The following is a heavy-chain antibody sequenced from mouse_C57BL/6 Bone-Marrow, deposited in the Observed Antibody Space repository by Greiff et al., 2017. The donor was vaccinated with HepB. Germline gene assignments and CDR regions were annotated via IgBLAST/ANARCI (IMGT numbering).Heavy chain of an antibody. V-gene: IGHV5-9-1*02. J-gene: IGHJ1*03. CDR3: TRETLWYFDV. Sequence: EVKLVESGEGLVKPGGSLKLSCAASGFTFSSYAMSWVRQTPEKRLEWVAYISSGGDYIYYADTVKGRFTISRDNARNTLYLQMSSLKSEDTAMDYCTRETLWYFDVWGTGTTVTVSS. CDR1: GFTFSSYA. CDR2: ISSGGDYI.